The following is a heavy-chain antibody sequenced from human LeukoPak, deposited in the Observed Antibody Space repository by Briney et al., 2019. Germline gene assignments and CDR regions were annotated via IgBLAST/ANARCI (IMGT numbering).Heavy chain of an antibody. J-gene: IGHJ6*03. CDR3: ARRSDYYYGSGSPSRPMDV. CDR1: GYSFTSYW. V-gene: IGHV5-51*03. Sequence: KPGESLKISCKGSGYSFTSYWIGWVRQMPGKGLEWMGIIYPGDSDTRYSPSFQGQVTISADKSISTAYLQWSSLKASDTAMYYCARRSDYYYGSGSPSRPMDVWGKGTTVTVSS. D-gene: IGHD3-10*01. CDR2: IYPGDSDT.